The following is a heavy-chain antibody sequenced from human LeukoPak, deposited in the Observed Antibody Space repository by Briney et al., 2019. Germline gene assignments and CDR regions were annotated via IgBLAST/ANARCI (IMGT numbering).Heavy chain of an antibody. CDR3: AREMARPNWFDP. Sequence: GGSLRLSCAASGFTFSDYYMSWIRQAPGKGLEWVSYISSSGSTIYYADPVKGRFTISRDNAKNSLYLQMNSLRAEDTAVYYCAREMARPNWFDPGGQGTLVTVSS. CDR2: ISSSGSTI. D-gene: IGHD5-24*01. V-gene: IGHV3-11*01. CDR1: GFTFSDYY. J-gene: IGHJ5*02.